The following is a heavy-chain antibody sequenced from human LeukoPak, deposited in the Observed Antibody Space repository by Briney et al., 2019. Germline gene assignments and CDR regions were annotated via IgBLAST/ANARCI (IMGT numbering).Heavy chain of an antibody. CDR3: ARSKFTYYDSSSDAFDI. CDR1: GYSFTSYW. CDR2: IYPGDSDT. D-gene: IGHD3-22*01. Sequence: GESLKISCKGSGYSFTSYWIGWVRQMPGKGLEWMGIIYPGDSDTRYSPSFQGQVTISADKSISTAYLQWSSLKASDTAMYYCARSKFTYYDSSSDAFDIWGQGTMVTVSS. V-gene: IGHV5-51*01. J-gene: IGHJ3*02.